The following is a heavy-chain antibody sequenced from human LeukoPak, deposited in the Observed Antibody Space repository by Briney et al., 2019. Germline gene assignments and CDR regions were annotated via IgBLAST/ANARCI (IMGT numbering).Heavy chain of an antibody. D-gene: IGHD3-3*01. Sequence: GESLKISCKGSGYSFTSYWIGWVRQMPGKGLEWMGIIYPGDSDTRYSPSFQGQVTISADKSISTAYLQWSSLKASDTAMYYCARSVYYDFWSGYYDYYYMDVWGKGTTVTDSS. J-gene: IGHJ6*03. CDR3: ARSVYYDFWSGYYDYYYMDV. V-gene: IGHV5-51*01. CDR1: GYSFTSYW. CDR2: IYPGDSDT.